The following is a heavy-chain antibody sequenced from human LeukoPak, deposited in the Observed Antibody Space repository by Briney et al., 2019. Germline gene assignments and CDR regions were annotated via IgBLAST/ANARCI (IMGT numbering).Heavy chain of an antibody. CDR1: GDSISSYY. CDR3: ARGWDVVVPAATYDY. D-gene: IGHD2-2*01. CDR2: IFYSGST. Sequence: SETLSLTCTVSGDSISSYYWTWIRQPPGEGPEWMGYIFYSGSTNYNPSLKSRVTFSIDTSKNQFSLKLSSVTAADTAVYYCARGWDVVVPAATYDYWGQGTLVTVSS. V-gene: IGHV4-59*01. J-gene: IGHJ4*02.